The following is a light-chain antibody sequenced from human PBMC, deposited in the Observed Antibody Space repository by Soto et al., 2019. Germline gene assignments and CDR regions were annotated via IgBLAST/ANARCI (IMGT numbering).Light chain of an antibody. V-gene: IGLV1-44*01. J-gene: IGLJ2*01. Sequence: QSVLTQPPSASGTPGQRVSISCSGSSSNIGRNPVNWYQQLPGSAPKLLIYGNEERPSGVPGRFSGSKSGTSASLAISGLQSEDEADYYCAAWDGSLNGVLFGGGTKLTVL. CDR3: AAWDGSLNGVL. CDR2: GNE. CDR1: SSNIGRNP.